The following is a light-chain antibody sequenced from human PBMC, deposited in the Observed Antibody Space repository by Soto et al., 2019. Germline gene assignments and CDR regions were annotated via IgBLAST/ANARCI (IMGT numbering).Light chain of an antibody. CDR1: SSDVGTYNY. V-gene: IGLV2-11*01. J-gene: IGLJ2*01. CDR2: DVS. Sequence: QSVLTQPRSVSGPPGQSVSISCSGTSSDVGTYNYVSWYQQHPGKAPKLMIYDVSKRPSGVPDRFSGSKSGNTASLTISGLQAEDEADYYCCSYAGGYTNAVFGGGTKVTVL. CDR3: CSYAGGYTNAV.